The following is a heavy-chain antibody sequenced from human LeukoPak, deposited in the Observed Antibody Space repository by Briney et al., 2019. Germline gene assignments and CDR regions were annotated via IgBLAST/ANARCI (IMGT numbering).Heavy chain of an antibody. CDR2: INHSGST. CDR1: GGSFSGYY. J-gene: IGHJ4*02. Sequence: SETLSLTCAVYGGSFSGYYWSWIRQPPGKGLEWIGEINHSGSTNYNPSLKSRVTISVDTSKNQFSLKLSSVTAADTAVYYCARRIAAEYYFDYWGQGTLVTVSS. D-gene: IGHD6-25*01. V-gene: IGHV4-34*01. CDR3: ARRIAAEYYFDY.